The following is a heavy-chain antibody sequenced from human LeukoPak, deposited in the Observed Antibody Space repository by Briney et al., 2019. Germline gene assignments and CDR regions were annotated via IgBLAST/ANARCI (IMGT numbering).Heavy chain of an antibody. J-gene: IGHJ4*02. V-gene: IGHV1-2*02. D-gene: IGHD3-3*01. Sequence: AASVKVSCKASGYTFTGYYMHWVRQAPGQGLEWMGWINPNSGGTNYAQKFQGRVTMTRDTSISTAYMELSRLRSDDTAVYYCARGLRFLEWLPFDYWRPGTLVTVSS. CDR2: INPNSGGT. CDR3: ARGLRFLEWLPFDY. CDR1: GYTFTGYY.